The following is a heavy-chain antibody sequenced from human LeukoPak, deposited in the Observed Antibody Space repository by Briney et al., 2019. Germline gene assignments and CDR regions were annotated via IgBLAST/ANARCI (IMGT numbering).Heavy chain of an antibody. Sequence: SETLSLTRTVSGGSISSSSYYWGWIRQPPGKGLEWIGSIYYSGSTYYNPSLKSRVTISVDTSKNQFSLKLSSVTAADTAVYYCARHDSSLAARRPGTFDPWGQGTLVTISS. CDR1: GGSISSSSYY. D-gene: IGHD6-6*01. V-gene: IGHV4-39*01. J-gene: IGHJ5*02. CDR2: IYYSGST. CDR3: ARHDSSLAARRPGTFDP.